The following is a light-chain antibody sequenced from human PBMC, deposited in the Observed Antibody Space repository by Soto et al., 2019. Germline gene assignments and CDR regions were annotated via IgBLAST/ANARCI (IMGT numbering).Light chain of an antibody. CDR3: AAWDDGLV. Sequence: QSVLTQPPSASGTPGQRVSISCSGSSSNIGTNFVSWYQQLPGAAPKLLIYRNDKRPSGVPERFSGFKSGTSASLDISALRTEDEADYYCAAWDDGLVFGGGTKLTVL. CDR2: RND. CDR1: SSNIGTNF. V-gene: IGLV1-47*01. J-gene: IGLJ2*01.